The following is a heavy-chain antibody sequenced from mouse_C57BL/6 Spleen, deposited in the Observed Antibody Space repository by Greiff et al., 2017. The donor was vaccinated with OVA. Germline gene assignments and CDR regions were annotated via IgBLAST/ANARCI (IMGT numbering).Heavy chain of an antibody. CDR2: IRLKSDNYAT. D-gene: IGHD2-3*01. V-gene: IGHV6-3*01. CDR3: TGENGYFFDY. CDR1: GFTFSNYW. Sequence: EVKLMESGGGLVQPGGSMKLSCVASGFTFSNYWMNWVRQSPGKGLEWVAQIRLKSDNYATHYAESVKGRFTISRDESTSSVYLRMNNLRAEDTGIYYWTGENGYFFDYWGQGTTLTVSS. J-gene: IGHJ2*01.